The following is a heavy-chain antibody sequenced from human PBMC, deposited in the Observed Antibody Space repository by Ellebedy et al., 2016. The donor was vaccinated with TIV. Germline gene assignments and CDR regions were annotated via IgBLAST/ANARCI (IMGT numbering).Heavy chain of an antibody. D-gene: IGHD5-18*01. V-gene: IGHV4-59*01. J-gene: IGHJ4*02. CDR3: ARDGVQSFASGYSYGFFDY. CDR1: GGSISSYY. CDR2: IYYSGST. Sequence: SETLSLTXTVSGGSISSYYWSWIRQPPGKGLEWIGYIYYSGSTNYNPSLKSRVTISVDMSKNQFSLKLNSVTAADTAVYYCARDGVQSFASGYSYGFFDYWGQGTLVTVSS.